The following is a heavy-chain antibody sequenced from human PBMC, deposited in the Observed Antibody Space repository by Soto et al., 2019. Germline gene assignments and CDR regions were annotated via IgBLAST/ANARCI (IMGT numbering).Heavy chain of an antibody. J-gene: IGHJ4*02. Sequence: EVQLVESGGGLVKPGGSLRLSCAASGFTFNNAWMTWVRQAPGKGLEWVGRVKSKTDGGTIDYAAPVKDRFTISRDDSKNTLYLQMNSLKTEDTAVYYCIGTYSGSSMRFYYWGQGTLVTVSS. CDR1: GFTFNNAW. V-gene: IGHV3-15*01. CDR2: VKSKTDGGTI. CDR3: IGTYSGSSMRFYY. D-gene: IGHD5-12*01.